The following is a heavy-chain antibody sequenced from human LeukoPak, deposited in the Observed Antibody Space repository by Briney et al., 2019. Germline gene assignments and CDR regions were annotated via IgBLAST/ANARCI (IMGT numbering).Heavy chain of an antibody. CDR2: IYYSGST. D-gene: IGHD1-14*01. J-gene: IGHJ6*03. CDR1: GGSISSGGYY. CDR3: ARVRGPTVYTYYLDV. V-gene: IGHV4-31*03. Sequence: TSRTLSLTCTVSGGSISSGGYYWSWIRQHPGKGLEWIGYIYYSGSTYYNPSLKSRVTISVDTSKNQFSLKLSSVTAEDTALYSCARVRGPTVYTYYLDVWGKGTTVTVSS.